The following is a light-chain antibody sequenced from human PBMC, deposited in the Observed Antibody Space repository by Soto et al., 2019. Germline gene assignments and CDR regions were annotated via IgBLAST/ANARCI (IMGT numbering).Light chain of an antibody. CDR3: QQYNSYPPWT. CDR1: QSISSS. Sequence: DIQMTQSPSTLSASVGDRVTITCRASQSISSSLAWYQQKPGKAPKLLIYKASSLESGVPSRFSGSGSGTEFTLTISSLQPDDFATYYCQQYNSYPPWTFGQGIKVEIK. CDR2: KAS. J-gene: IGKJ1*01. V-gene: IGKV1-5*03.